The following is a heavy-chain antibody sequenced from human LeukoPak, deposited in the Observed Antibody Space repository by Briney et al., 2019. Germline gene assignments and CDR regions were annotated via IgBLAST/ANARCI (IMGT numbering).Heavy chain of an antibody. V-gene: IGHV3-21*04. Sequence: GGSLRLSCAASAFSLSAYNMNWVRQAPGKGLEWVSSISYTGTYIYYADSVKGRFTISRDNAQNSLYLQMNSLRAEDAAAYYCARARGAGPGAHFDFWGQGTLVTVSS. CDR3: ARARGAGPGAHFDF. D-gene: IGHD3-10*01. CDR2: ISYTGTYI. CDR1: AFSLSAYN. J-gene: IGHJ4*02.